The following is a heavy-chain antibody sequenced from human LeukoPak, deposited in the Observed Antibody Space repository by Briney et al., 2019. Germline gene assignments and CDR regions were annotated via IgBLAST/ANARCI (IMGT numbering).Heavy chain of an antibody. CDR1: GGSISSPNYY. J-gene: IGHJ4*02. CDR3: ARVYSSGWNQIDY. CDR2: IYYSGST. V-gene: IGHV4-61*10. D-gene: IGHD6-19*01. Sequence: PSETLSLTCTVSGGSISSPNYYWNWIRQPAGKGLEWIGYIYYSGSTNYNPSLKSRVTISVDTSKNQFSLKLSSVTAADTAVYYCARVYSSGWNQIDYWGQGTLVTVSS.